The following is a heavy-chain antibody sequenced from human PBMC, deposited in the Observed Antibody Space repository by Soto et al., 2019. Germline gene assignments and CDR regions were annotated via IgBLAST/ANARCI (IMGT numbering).Heavy chain of an antibody. Sequence: QVQLVQSGAEVKKPGSSVKVSCKASGGTFSSYAISWVRQAPGQGLEWMGGIIPIFGTANYAQKFQGRVTITADESTSTAYMELSSLRSEYTAVYYCATTEDVRVVIGSPFDYWGQGTLVTVSS. D-gene: IGHD2-21*01. J-gene: IGHJ4*02. CDR1: GGTFSSYA. CDR2: IIPIFGTA. V-gene: IGHV1-69*12. CDR3: ATTEDVRVVIGSPFDY.